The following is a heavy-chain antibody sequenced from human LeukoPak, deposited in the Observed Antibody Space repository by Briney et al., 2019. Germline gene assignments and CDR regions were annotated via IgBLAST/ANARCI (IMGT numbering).Heavy chain of an antibody. V-gene: IGHV3-21*01. CDR3: ARFGCSSNSCYGYYYYMDV. J-gene: IGHJ6*03. CDR2: ISSSSSYI. D-gene: IGHD2-2*01. Sequence: GGSLRLSCAASGFTFSSYSMNWVRQAPGKGLEWVSSISSSSSYIYYADSVKGRFTISRDNAKSSLFLQMNSLRAEDTAVYYCARFGCSSNSCYGYYYYMDVWGKGTTVTVSS. CDR1: GFTFSSYS.